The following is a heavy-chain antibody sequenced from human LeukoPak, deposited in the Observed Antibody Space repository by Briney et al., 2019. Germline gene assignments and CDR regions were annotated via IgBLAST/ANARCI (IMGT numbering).Heavy chain of an antibody. D-gene: IGHD6-19*01. J-gene: IGHJ4*02. CDR1: GFTFSSYG. CDR2: IWYDGSNK. V-gene: IGHV3-33*01. CDR3: ARDRLVRFYFDY. Sequence: GGSLRLSCAASGFTFSSYGMHWVRQAPGKGLEWVAVIWYDGSNKYYADSVKGRFTISRDNSKNTLYLQMNSLRAEDTAVYYCARDRLVRFYFDYWGQGTLVTVSS.